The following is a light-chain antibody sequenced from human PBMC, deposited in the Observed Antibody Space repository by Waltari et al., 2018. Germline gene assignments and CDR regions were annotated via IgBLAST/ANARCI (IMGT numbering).Light chain of an antibody. Sequence: EIVLTQSPATLSLSPGERATLACRASQSVSSDLAWYQQKPGQAPRPLIYDASNRATVIPARFSGSGSGTDFTLTISSLEPEDFAVYYCQQRSNWLTFGQGTRREIK. J-gene: IGKJ5*01. CDR1: QSVSSD. CDR2: DAS. V-gene: IGKV3-11*01. CDR3: QQRSNWLT.